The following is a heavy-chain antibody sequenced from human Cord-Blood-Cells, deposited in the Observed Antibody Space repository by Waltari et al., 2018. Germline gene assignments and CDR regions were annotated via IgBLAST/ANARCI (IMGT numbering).Heavy chain of an antibody. Sequence: QVQLQQWGAGLLKPSETLSLTCAVYGGSFSGYYWSWIRQPPGKGLEWIGEINHSGSTNYNPSLKSRVTISVDTSKNQFSLKLSSVTAADTAVYYCATIPDIVVVPAAITETPNYYYYGMDVWGQGTTVTVSS. CDR3: ATIPDIVVVPAAITETPNYYYYGMDV. CDR1: GGSFSGYY. CDR2: INHSGST. J-gene: IGHJ6*02. D-gene: IGHD2-2*01. V-gene: IGHV4-34*01.